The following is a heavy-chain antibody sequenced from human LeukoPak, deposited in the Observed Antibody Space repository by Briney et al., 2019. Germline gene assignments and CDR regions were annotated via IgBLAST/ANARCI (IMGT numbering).Heavy chain of an antibody. CDR2: ISTTDATT. CDR1: GFTFSNYA. Sequence: GRSLRLSCAASGFTFSNYAMNWVRQAPGKGLEWVSGISTTDATTSYADSVKGRFTISRDNSKNTLYLQMNSLRAEDTAVYYCAKDRYDYYFDYWGQGTLVTVSS. V-gene: IGHV3-23*01. CDR3: AKDRYDYYFDY. J-gene: IGHJ4*02. D-gene: IGHD5-12*01.